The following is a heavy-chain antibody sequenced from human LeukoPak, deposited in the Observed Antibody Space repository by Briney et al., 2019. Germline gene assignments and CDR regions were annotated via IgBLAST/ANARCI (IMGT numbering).Heavy chain of an antibody. J-gene: IGHJ4*02. Sequence: GGSLRLSCAASGFTVSSNYMSWVRQAPGKGLEWVSVIYSGGGTYYADSVKGRFTISRDNSKNTLYLQMNSLRAEDTAVYYCARDLPLGYSYGYDYWGQGTLVTVSS. CDR3: ARDLPLGYSYGYDY. CDR1: GFTVSSNY. V-gene: IGHV3-53*01. D-gene: IGHD5-18*01. CDR2: IYSGGGT.